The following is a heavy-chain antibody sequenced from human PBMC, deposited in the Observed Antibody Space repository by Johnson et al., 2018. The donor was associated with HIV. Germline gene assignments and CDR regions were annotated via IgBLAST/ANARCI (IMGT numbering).Heavy chain of an antibody. V-gene: IGHV3-30-3*01. CDR1: GFTFSSYA. D-gene: IGHD3-22*01. CDR2: ISYDGSNK. CDR3: AKGTRSTMIVVVAAAFDV. J-gene: IGHJ3*01. Sequence: QVQLVESGGGVVQPGRSLRLSCAASGFTFSSYAMHWVRQAPGKGLEWVAVISYDGSNKYYADSVKGRFTISRDNARNSLYLQMNSLRPEDTALYYCAKGTRSTMIVVVAAAFDVWGQGTMFTVSS.